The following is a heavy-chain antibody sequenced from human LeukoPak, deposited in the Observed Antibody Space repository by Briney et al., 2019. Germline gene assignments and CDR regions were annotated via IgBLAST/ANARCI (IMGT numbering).Heavy chain of an antibody. CDR2: IYYSGST. J-gene: IGHJ4*02. Sequence: ASQTLSLTCIVSGGSIMSYYWSWIRQPPGKGLEWIGYIYYSGSTNYNPSLKSRVTISVDTSNNQFSLKLRSVTAADTAVYYCAREDDGSGYYNYWGQGTLVTVSS. CDR1: GGSIMSYY. D-gene: IGHD3-22*01. V-gene: IGHV4-59*01. CDR3: AREDDGSGYYNY.